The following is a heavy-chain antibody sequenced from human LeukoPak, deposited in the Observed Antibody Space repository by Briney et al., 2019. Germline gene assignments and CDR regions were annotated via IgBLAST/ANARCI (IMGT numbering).Heavy chain of an antibody. J-gene: IGHJ3*01. Sequence: GGSLRLSCAASGFSLSTYWMSWVRQAPGKGLEWVAIIKQDGSVKAYVDSVKGRFTIPRDYAKNSLYLQMNSLRAEDTAVYYCVRDPTVTNLHDAFDVWGQGTLVTVSS. CDR1: GFSLSTYW. CDR3: VRDPTVTNLHDAFDV. CDR2: IKQDGSVK. D-gene: IGHD4-17*01. V-gene: IGHV3-7*05.